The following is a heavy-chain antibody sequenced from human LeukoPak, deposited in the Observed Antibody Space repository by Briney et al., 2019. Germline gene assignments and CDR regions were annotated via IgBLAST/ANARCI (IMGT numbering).Heavy chain of an antibody. Sequence: GGSLRLSCAASGFTLDAYAMHWVRQAPGKGVEWVSLISGDGGSTYYADSVKGRFTIYRDNSKNSLYLQMNSLRTEDTALYSCAKCNGRMGLVGDYWGGGTLVTL. V-gene: IGHV3-43*02. J-gene: IGHJ4*02. CDR1: GFTLDAYA. CDR3: AKCNGRMGLVGDY. CDR2: ISGDGGST. D-gene: IGHD6-19*01.